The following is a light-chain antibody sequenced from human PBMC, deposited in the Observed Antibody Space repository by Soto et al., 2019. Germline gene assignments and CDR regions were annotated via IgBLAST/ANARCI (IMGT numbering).Light chain of an antibody. CDR2: SDN. CDR1: SSNIGSNS. CDR3: AAWDDKMNGPV. V-gene: IGLV1-44*01. J-gene: IGLJ3*02. Sequence: QSVVTQPPSASGTPGQRVTISCSGSSSNIGSNSVNWYQQLSGTAPKLLIYSDNERPSGVPDRFSGSKSGTSASLAISGLQSEDEADYYCAAWDDKMNGPVFGGGTKLTVL.